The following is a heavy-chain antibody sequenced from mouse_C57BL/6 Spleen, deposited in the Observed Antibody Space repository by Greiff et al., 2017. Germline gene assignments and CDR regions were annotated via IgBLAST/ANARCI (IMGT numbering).Heavy chain of an antibody. Sequence: QVQLQQPGAELVKPGASVKMSCKASGYTFTSYWITWVKQRPGQGLEWIGDIYPGSGSTNYNEKFKSKATLTVDTSSSTAYMQLSSLTSEDSAVYYCARRGYSNYDPFAYWGQGTLVTVSA. CDR3: ARRGYSNYDPFAY. V-gene: IGHV1-55*01. CDR2: IYPGSGST. CDR1: GYTFTSYW. J-gene: IGHJ3*01. D-gene: IGHD2-5*01.